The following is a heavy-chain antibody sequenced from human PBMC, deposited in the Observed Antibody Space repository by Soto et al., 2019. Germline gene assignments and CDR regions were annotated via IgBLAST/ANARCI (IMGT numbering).Heavy chain of an antibody. CDR3: ARGPQQPIYYDFWSGPAGLDP. J-gene: IGHJ5*02. D-gene: IGHD3-3*01. CDR1: GGSISSYY. V-gene: IGHV4-59*01. CDR2: IYYSGST. Sequence: PSETLSLTCTVSGGSISSYYWSWIRQPPGKGLEWIGYIYYSGSTNYNPSLKSRVTISVDTSKNQFSLKLSSVTAADTAVYYCARGPQQPIYYDFWSGPAGLDPWGQGTLVTVSS.